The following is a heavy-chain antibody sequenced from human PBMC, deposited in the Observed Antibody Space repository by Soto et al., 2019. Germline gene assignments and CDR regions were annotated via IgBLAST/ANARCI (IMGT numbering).Heavy chain of an antibody. D-gene: IGHD3-16*01. J-gene: IGHJ4*02. CDR1: GLAFSTSW. CDR2: LNPDGSVK. CDR3: ARAPYFGAIDY. V-gene: IGHV3-7*04. Sequence: EVQLVESGGGLVQPGGSLRLSCGASGLAFSTSWMAWVRQAPGKGPEWVAELNPDGSVKSYVDAVRGRVTISRDKAKYSAYPQINGRRAEDTAIYSCARAPYFGAIDYWGRGTLVTVSP.